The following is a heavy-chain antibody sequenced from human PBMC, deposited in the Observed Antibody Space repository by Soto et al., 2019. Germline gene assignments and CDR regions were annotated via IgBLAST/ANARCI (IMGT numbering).Heavy chain of an antibody. CDR1: EFTFSNAW. D-gene: IGHD5-12*01. CDR2: IKSKTDGGTT. Sequence: EVQLVESGGGLVKPEGSLRLSCAASEFTFSNAWMSWVRQAPGKGLEWVGRIKSKTDGGTTDYAAPVKGRFTISRDDSKNTLYLQMNSLKTEDTAVYYCTTEHSSYDYYYFYYYMDVWGKGTTVTVSS. J-gene: IGHJ6*03. V-gene: IGHV3-15*01. CDR3: TTEHSSYDYYYFYYYMDV.